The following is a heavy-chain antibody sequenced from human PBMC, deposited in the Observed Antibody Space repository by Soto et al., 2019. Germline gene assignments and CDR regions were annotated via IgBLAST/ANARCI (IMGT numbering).Heavy chain of an antibody. J-gene: IGHJ5*02. Sequence: GGALTLTCTASGFSLSTYYRNWIRQSPGKGLEWISYIDTSSSTIYYSDSVKGRFTISSNNAKNSMFLQMNTLRDEDTAIYYCARSDTFTGSTRFDPWGQGTLVTVSS. CDR2: IDTSSSTI. D-gene: IGHD1-7*01. CDR1: GFSLSTYY. V-gene: IGHV3-48*02. CDR3: ARSDTFTGSTRFDP.